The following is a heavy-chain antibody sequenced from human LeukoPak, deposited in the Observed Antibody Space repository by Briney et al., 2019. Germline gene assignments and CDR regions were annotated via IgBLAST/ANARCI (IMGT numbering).Heavy chain of an antibody. J-gene: IGHJ4*02. V-gene: IGHV4-34*01. CDR1: GTSFSSYY. D-gene: IGHD4-17*01. CDR2: VNHSGYT. Sequence: PSETLSLTCAVSGTSFSSYYWSWIRQPPGKGLEWIGEVNHSGYTNDNPSLKSRVTISADTSKNQFSLRLRPVTAADTGVYFCARMTTGHDFWGQGTLVTVSS. CDR3: ARMTTGHDF.